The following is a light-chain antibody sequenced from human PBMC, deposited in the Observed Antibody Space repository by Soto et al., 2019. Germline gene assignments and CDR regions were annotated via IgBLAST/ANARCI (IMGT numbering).Light chain of an antibody. CDR1: QTISRNY. V-gene: IGKV3-11*01. J-gene: IGKJ1*01. CDR3: QQRSDWPWT. CDR2: DVS. Sequence: EIVSTQSPATLSLSPGERVTLSCRASQTISRNYLAWYQQKPGQAPRLLVYDVSNRATGIPARFSGGGSGTDFTLTISNLEPEDFAVYYCQQRSDWPWTFGQGTKVEIK.